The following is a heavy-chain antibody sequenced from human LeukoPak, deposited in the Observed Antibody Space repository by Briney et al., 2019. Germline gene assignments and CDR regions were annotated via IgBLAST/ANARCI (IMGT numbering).Heavy chain of an antibody. V-gene: IGHV4-34*01. Sequence: PSETLSLTCAVYGGSFSGYYWSWIRQPPGKGLEWIGEINHSGSTNYNPSLKSRVTISVDTSKNQFSLKLSSVTAADTAVYYCARGVKKYYYGSGSSRNYYYYYMDVWGKGTTVTVSS. CDR2: INHSGST. CDR3: ARGVKKYYYGSGSSRNYYYYYMDV. D-gene: IGHD3-10*01. J-gene: IGHJ6*03. CDR1: GGSFSGYY.